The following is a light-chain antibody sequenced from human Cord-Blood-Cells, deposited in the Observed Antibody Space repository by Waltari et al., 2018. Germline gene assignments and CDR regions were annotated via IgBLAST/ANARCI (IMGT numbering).Light chain of an antibody. CDR2: DAS. CDR1: QSVSSY. V-gene: IGKV3-11*01. CDR3: QQRSNLLT. J-gene: IGKJ4*01. Sequence: IVLTQSPATMSLSPGERANLSCRARQSVSSYLAWYQQKPGQAPRLLIYDASNRATDIPARFSGSGSGTDFTLTISSLEPEDFAVYYCQQRSNLLTFGGGTKVEIK.